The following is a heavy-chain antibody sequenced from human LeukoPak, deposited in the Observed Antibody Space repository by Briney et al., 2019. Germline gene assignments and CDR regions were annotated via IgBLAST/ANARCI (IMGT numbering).Heavy chain of an antibody. V-gene: IGHV3-30*02. J-gene: IGHJ6*03. D-gene: IGHD4-17*01. CDR2: IRYDGTNK. Sequence: GGSLRLSCAASGFTFSTYGIHWVRQAPGKGLEWVAFIRYDGTNKWYADSVKGRFTISRDNSKNTLYLQMNSVRVEDTAVYYCAKDRDYGDYPSAYYYYMDVWGNGTAVTVSS. CDR1: GFTFSTYG. CDR3: AKDRDYGDYPSAYYYYMDV.